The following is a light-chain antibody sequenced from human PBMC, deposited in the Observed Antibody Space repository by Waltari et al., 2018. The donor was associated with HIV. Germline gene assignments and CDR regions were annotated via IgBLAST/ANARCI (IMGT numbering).Light chain of an antibody. J-gene: IGKJ4*01. Sequence: IVLTQSPGTLSLSPGERGTLSCRASESVSSSNFLAWYQQKPGQAPRLLIYAASSRATGIPDRFSGSGSGTDFTLTISRLEPEDFAVYYCQQYGSSPLTFGGGTKVEIK. V-gene: IGKV3-20*01. CDR3: QQYGSSPLT. CDR1: ESVSSSN. CDR2: AAS.